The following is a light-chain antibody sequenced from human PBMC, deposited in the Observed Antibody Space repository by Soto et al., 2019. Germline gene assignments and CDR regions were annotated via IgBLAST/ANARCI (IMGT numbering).Light chain of an antibody. J-gene: IGKJ5*01. Sequence: EIVMTQSPATLSVSPGERATLSCRASPSVSNSLAWYQQKPGQPPRLLIYDASNRATGIPARFSGSGSGTDFTLTISSLEPEDFAVYYCQQRNIWPPVTFGQGTRLEI. CDR1: PSVSNS. CDR3: QQRNIWPPVT. V-gene: IGKV3-11*01. CDR2: DAS.